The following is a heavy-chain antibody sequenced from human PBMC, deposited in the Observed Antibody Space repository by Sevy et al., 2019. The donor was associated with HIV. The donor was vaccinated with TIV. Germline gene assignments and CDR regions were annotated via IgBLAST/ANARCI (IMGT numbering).Heavy chain of an antibody. CDR3: AGGKARGGGYY. CDR1: GGSITSLY. D-gene: IGHD3-10*01. Sequence: SETLSLTCTVSGGSITSLYWNWIRQPPGKGLEWIANIYYNGHINYNPSLKSRVTLSLDTSKNQFSLRLSSVTAADAAMEYCAGGKARGGGYYWGQGTLVTVSS. V-gene: IGHV4-59*08. J-gene: IGHJ4*02. CDR2: IYYNGHI.